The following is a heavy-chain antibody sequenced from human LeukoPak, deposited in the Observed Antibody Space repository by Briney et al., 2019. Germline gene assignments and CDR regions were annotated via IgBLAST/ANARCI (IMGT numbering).Heavy chain of an antibody. J-gene: IGHJ3*02. CDR1: GGSFSGYY. V-gene: IGHV4-34*01. Sequence: SETLSLTCAVYGGSFSGYYWSWIRQPPGKGLEWIGEINHSGSTNYNPSLKSRVTISVDTSKNQFSLKLSSVTAADTAVYYCARAAERDYGDPDAFDIWGQGTMVTVSS. D-gene: IGHD4-17*01. CDR2: INHSGST. CDR3: ARAAERDYGDPDAFDI.